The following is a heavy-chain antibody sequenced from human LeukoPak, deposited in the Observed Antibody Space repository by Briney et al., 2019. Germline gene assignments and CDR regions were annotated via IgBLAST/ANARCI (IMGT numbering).Heavy chain of an antibody. V-gene: IGHV4-34*01. CDR2: INHSGST. Sequence: SETLSLTCAVYGGSFSGYYWSWIRQPPGKGLEWIGEINHSGSTNYNPSLKSRVTISVDTSKNQFSLKLSSVTAADTSVYYRAIVSGSILAGYFDYWGQGTLVTVSS. CDR1: GGSFSGYY. D-gene: IGHD5-12*01. J-gene: IGHJ4*02. CDR3: AIVSGSILAGYFDY.